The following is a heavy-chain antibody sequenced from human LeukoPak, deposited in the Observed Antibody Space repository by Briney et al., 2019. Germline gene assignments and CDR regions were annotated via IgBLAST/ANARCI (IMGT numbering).Heavy chain of an antibody. J-gene: IGHJ4*02. CDR1: GGSFSGFY. CDR3: ARTYCGGDCYPRGLSAFDY. Sequence: PSETLSLTCAVYGGSFSGFYWSWIRQPPGKGLEWIGEINHSGSANYNPSLKSRVTISVDTSKNQFSLKLSSVTAADTAVYYCARTYCGGDCYPRGLSAFDYWGQGTLVTVSS. CDR2: INHSGSA. D-gene: IGHD2-21*02. V-gene: IGHV4-34*01.